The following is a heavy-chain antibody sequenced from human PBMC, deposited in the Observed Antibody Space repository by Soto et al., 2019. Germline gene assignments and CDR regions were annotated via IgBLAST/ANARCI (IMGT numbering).Heavy chain of an antibody. CDR2: IYYSGST. CDR3: ARPPLWFGDLLSGRYFDY. CDR1: GGSISSGDYY. J-gene: IGHJ4*02. D-gene: IGHD3-10*01. V-gene: IGHV4-30-4*01. Sequence: TLSLTCTVSGGSISSGDYYWSWIRQPPGKGLEWIGYIYYSGSTYYNPSLKSRVTISVDTSKNQFSLKLSSVTAADTAVYYCARPPLWFGDLLSGRYFDYWGQGTLVTVSS.